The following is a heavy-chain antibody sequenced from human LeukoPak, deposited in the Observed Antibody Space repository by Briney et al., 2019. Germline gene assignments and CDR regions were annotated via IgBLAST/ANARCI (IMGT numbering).Heavy chain of an antibody. CDR3: AKIPTVTTYFDY. V-gene: IGHV3-23*01. Sequence: GGSLRLSCAAAGFTFSSYAMSWVRQATGKGLEWVSAISGSGGSTYYADSVKGRFTISRDNSKNTLYLQMNSLRAEDTDVYYCAKIPTVTTYFDYWGQGTPVTVSS. J-gene: IGHJ4*02. D-gene: IGHD4-17*01. CDR1: GFTFSSYA. CDR2: ISGSGGST.